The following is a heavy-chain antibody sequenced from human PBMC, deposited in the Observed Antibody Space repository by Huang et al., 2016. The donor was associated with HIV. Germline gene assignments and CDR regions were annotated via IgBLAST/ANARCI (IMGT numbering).Heavy chain of an antibody. Sequence: VQLVESGGALVQPGGSLRLSCAASGFHVTTNYMIWVRQAPGKGLGWVSTMYVGDKTRHADSVKVRFTVSSDNSKNTMYLQMNSLRVEDTATYYCAREMMVRGVSVPITDGYFYYGMDVWGHGTTVSVSS. CDR1: GFHVTTNY. CDR3: AREMMVRGVSVPITDGYFYYGMDV. CDR2: MYVGDKT. V-gene: IGHV3-53*01. J-gene: IGHJ6*02. D-gene: IGHD3-10*01.